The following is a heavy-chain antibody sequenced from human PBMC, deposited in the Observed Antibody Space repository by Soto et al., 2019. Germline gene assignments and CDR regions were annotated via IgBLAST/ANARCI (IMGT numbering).Heavy chain of an antibody. CDR1: GGSFSGYY. CDR2: INHSGST. Sequence: PSETLSLTCAVYGGSFSGYYWSWIRQPPGEGLEWIGEINHSGSTKFNPSLKSRVTISLDTSKNQFSLNLTSVTAADTAVYYCARGTLIAAAGTDFWGKGTQVTVSS. V-gene: IGHV4-34*01. CDR3: ARGTLIAAAGTDF. J-gene: IGHJ6*04. D-gene: IGHD6-13*01.